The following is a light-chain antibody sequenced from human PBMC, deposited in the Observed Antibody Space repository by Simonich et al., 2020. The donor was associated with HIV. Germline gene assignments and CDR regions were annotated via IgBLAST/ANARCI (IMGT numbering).Light chain of an antibody. CDR3: LQYNNWPLYT. Sequence: EIVLTQSPATLSLSPGERATLSCGASQSVSSSYLAWYQQKPGLAPRLLIYDASTRATGIPARFSGSGSGTEFTLTISSMQSEDFAVYYCLQYNNWPLYTFGQGTKLEIK. V-gene: IGKV3-15*01. CDR2: DAS. CDR1: QSVSSSY. J-gene: IGKJ2*01.